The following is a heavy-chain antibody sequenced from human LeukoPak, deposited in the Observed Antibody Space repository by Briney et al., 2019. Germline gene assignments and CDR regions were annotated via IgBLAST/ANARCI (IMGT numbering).Heavy chain of an antibody. D-gene: IGHD6-13*01. CDR1: GGSISSYY. CDR3: ARVRLQLVRVLYWYFDL. J-gene: IGHJ2*01. V-gene: IGHV4-59*01. Sequence: SETLSLTCTVSGGSISSYYWSWIRQPPGKGLEWIGYIYYSGSTNYNPSLKSRVTISVDTSKNQFSLKLSSVTAADTAVYYCARVRLQLVRVLYWYFDLWGRGTLVTVSS. CDR2: IYYSGST.